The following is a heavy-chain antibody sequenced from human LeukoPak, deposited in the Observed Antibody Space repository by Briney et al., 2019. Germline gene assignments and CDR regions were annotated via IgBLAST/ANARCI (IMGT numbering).Heavy chain of an antibody. CDR3: ARRNFYTTGWYFDY. Sequence: SETLSLTWTVSDGSISSSSYYWGWIRQPPGKGLEWIAGIFNSGSTYYNPSLKSRVTIFVDTSKNQFSLKLSSVTAADTAVYYCARRNFYTTGWYFDYWGQGTLVTVSS. J-gene: IGHJ4*02. V-gene: IGHV4-39*01. CDR1: DGSISSSSYY. CDR2: IFNSGST. D-gene: IGHD6-19*01.